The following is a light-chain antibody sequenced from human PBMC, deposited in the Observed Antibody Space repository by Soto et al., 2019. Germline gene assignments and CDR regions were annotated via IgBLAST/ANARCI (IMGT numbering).Light chain of an antibody. J-gene: IGLJ1*01. Sequence: QSVLTQPPSASDTPGQTVSLSCSGSNSNIASNTVNWYQHLPGTAPKLLIYYNNQRPSGVPDRFSGSKSGTSASLAISGLQSEDESESYCSAGDDTQKRYVFGTGTKVTVL. CDR1: NSNIASNT. V-gene: IGLV1-44*01. CDR3: SAGDDTQKRYV. CDR2: YNN.